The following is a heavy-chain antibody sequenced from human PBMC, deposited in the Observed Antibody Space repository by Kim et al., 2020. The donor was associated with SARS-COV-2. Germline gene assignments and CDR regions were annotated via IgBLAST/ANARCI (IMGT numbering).Heavy chain of an antibody. CDR3: AKDKASGSGSYPNWFDP. V-gene: IGHV3-9*01. Sequence: GGSLRLSCAASGFTFGDYAMHWVRQAPGKGLEWVSGISWNSGSIGYADSVKGRFTISRDNAKNSLYLQMNSLRAEDTALYYCAKDKASGSGSYPNWFDPWGQGTLVTVSS. J-gene: IGHJ5*02. CDR1: GFTFGDYA. CDR2: ISWNSGSI. D-gene: IGHD3-10*01.